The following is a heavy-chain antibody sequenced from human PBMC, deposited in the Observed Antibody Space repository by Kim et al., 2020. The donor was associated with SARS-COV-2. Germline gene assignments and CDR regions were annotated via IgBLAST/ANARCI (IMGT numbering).Heavy chain of an antibody. J-gene: IGHJ6*02. CDR2: IKQDGSEK. Sequence: GGSLRLSCAASGFTFSSYWMSWVRQAPGKGLEWVANIKQDGSEKYYVDSVMGRFTISRDNAKNSLYLQMNSLRAEDTAVYYCARDLLELLGAYYYYGMDVWGQGTTVTVSS. CDR3: ARDLLELLGAYYYYGMDV. CDR1: GFTFSSYW. D-gene: IGHD1-7*01. V-gene: IGHV3-7*01.